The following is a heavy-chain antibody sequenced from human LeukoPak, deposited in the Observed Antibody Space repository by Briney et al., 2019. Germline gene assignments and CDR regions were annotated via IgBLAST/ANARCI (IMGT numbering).Heavy chain of an antibody. Sequence: GGSLRLSCAASGFTISSYGMHWVRQAPGKGLEWVAVISYDGSNKYYADSVKGRFTISRDNSKNTLYLQMNSLRAEDTAVYYCAKKGIAAAGPNYFDYWGQGTLVTVSS. V-gene: IGHV3-30*18. CDR2: ISYDGSNK. CDR1: GFTISSYG. D-gene: IGHD6-13*01. J-gene: IGHJ4*02. CDR3: AKKGIAAAGPNYFDY.